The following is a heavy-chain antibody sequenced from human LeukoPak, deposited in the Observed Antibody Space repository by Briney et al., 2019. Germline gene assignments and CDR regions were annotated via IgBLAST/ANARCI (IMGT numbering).Heavy chain of an antibody. CDR3: ATEGVVPAAFDAFDI. V-gene: IGHV1-2*02. J-gene: IGHJ3*02. D-gene: IGHD2-2*01. Sequence: ASVKVSCKASGYTFTGYYMHWVRQAPGQGREWMGWINPNSGGTNYAQKFQGRVTMTRDTSISTAYMELSRLRSDDTAVYYCATEGVVPAAFDAFDIWGQGTMVTVSS. CDR2: INPNSGGT. CDR1: GYTFTGYY.